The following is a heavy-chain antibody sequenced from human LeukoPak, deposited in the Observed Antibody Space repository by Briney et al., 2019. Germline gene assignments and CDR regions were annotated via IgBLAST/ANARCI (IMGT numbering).Heavy chain of an antibody. CDR1: GGSISSYY. Sequence: SETLSLTCTVSGGSISSYYWSWIRQPAGKGLEWIGRIYTSGSTNYNPSLKSRVTMSVDTSKNQFSLKLSSVTAADTAVFYCARDRRYSGYDKILNWFDPWGQGTLVTVSS. CDR2: IYTSGST. J-gene: IGHJ5*02. CDR3: ARDRRYSGYDKILNWFDP. D-gene: IGHD5-12*01. V-gene: IGHV4-4*07.